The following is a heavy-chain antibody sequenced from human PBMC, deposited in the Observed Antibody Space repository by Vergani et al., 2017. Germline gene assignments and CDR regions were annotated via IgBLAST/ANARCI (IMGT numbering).Heavy chain of an antibody. CDR3: ARPVGPRAIADGYHV. CDR2: ISSSGSP. J-gene: IGHJ3*01. V-gene: IGHV4-39*02. CDR1: GDSISRSHHY. D-gene: IGHD6-13*01. Sequence: QLQLQESGPGLVKPSETLSLSCRVSGDSISRSHHYWGFIRQPPGKGLEWIGSISSSGSPYYNPTHKSRRAFSVDTSKNLLSLRLEPVTATDTGMYYCARPVGPRAIADGYHVWGQGTMVTVS.